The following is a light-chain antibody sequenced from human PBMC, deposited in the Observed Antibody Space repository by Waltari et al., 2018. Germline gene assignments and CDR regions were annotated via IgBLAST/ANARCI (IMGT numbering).Light chain of an antibody. CDR3: QNYNSAPLT. V-gene: IGKV1-27*01. J-gene: IGKJ4*01. CDR2: AAS. Sequence: DIQMTQSPSSLSASVGDRVTITCRARQGINNYLAWYQQKPGKVPKVLIYAASTLQSGVPSRFSGSRSGTDFTLTISSLQPEDVATYYCQNYNSAPLTFGGGTKVEIK. CDR1: QGINNY.